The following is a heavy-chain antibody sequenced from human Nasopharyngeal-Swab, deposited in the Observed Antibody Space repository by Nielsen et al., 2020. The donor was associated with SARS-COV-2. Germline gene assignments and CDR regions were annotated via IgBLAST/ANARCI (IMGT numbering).Heavy chain of an antibody. CDR2: INADGSRT. J-gene: IGHJ4*02. CDR3: TRDIGGKAAY. CDR1: GFTFSIHC. Sequence: GESLKISCSASGFTFSIHCLHWVLQAPGKGLVCVSRINADGSRTFYADSVEGRFTISRDDAKNTLYLQMNSLRGEDTAVYFCTRDIGGKAAYWGQGTLVTVSS. D-gene: IGHD4-23*01. V-gene: IGHV3-74*01.